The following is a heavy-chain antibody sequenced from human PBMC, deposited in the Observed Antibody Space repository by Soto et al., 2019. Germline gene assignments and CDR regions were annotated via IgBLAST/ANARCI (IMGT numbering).Heavy chain of an antibody. CDR3: ARQYCRGGSFHLDY. CDR1: GDSISSYY. V-gene: IGHV4-59*08. Sequence: QVQLQESGPGLVKPSETLSLTCTVSGDSISSYYWSWIRQPPGKGLEWIGNIYHSGSTNYSPSLKSRVTITVDMSKHQFSLKLTSVTAADAAVYSCARQYCRGGSFHLDYWGQRILVTVPS. D-gene: IGHD2-15*01. CDR2: IYHSGST. J-gene: IGHJ4*02.